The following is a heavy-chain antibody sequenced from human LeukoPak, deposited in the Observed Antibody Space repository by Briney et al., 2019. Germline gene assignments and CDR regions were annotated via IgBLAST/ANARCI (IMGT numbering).Heavy chain of an antibody. D-gene: IGHD2-15*01. V-gene: IGHV4-39*01. CDR3: ASGGFWEIVVVVAATGSYFDY. CDR1: GGSISSSSYY. J-gene: IGHJ4*02. Sequence: SETLSLTCTVSGGSISSSSYYWGWIRQPPGKGLEWIGSICYSGSTYYNPSLKSRVTISVDTSKNQFSLKLSSVTAADTAVYYCASGGFWEIVVVVAATGSYFDYWGQGTLVTVSS. CDR2: ICYSGST.